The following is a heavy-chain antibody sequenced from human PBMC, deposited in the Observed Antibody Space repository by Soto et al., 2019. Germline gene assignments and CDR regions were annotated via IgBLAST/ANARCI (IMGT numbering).Heavy chain of an antibody. J-gene: IGHJ5*02. Sequence: QVQLQESGPGLVKPSQTLSLTCTVSGGSSSSGGYYWSWIRQHPGKGLEWIGYIYYSGSTYYNPSLKSRVTISVDTSKNQFSLKLSSVTAADTAVYYCARDLRYSSTTAGFDPWGQGTLVTVSS. CDR3: ARDLRYSSTTAGFDP. CDR1: GGSSSSGGYY. CDR2: IYYSGST. D-gene: IGHD5-18*01. V-gene: IGHV4-31*03.